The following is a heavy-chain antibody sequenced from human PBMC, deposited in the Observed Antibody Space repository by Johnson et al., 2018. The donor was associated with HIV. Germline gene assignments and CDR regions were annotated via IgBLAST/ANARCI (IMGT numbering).Heavy chain of an antibody. V-gene: IGHV3-11*01. CDR3: TTDRGGEIAVAGPDACDI. D-gene: IGHD6-19*01. J-gene: IGHJ3*02. CDR1: GFTFSDYY. Sequence: MQLVESGGGVERPGGSLRLSCAASGFTFSDYYMSWFRQAPGKGLEWVSYISSSCSTIYYADSVKGRFTISRDNAKNSLYLQMNSLKTEDTAVYYCTTDRGGEIAVAGPDACDIWGEGTMVTVSS. CDR2: ISSSCSTI.